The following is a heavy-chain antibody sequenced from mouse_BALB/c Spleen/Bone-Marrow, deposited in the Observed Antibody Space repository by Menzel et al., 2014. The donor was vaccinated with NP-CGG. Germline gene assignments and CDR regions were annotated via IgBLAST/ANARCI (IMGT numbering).Heavy chain of an antibody. V-gene: IGHV1S137*01. CDR2: ISTYSGNT. J-gene: IGHJ3*01. D-gene: IGHD2-4*01. Sequence: VQLQQSGLVRPGVSVKISCKGSGYTFTDYAMHWVKQSHAKSLEWIGVISTYSGNTNYNQKFKGKATMTVDKSSSTAYMELARLTSEDSAIYYCARGSYYDPAWFAYWGQGTLVTVS. CDR1: GYTFTDYA. CDR3: ARGSYYDPAWFAY.